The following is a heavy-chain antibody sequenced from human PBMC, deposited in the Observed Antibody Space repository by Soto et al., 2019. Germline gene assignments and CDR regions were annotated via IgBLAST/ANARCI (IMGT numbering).Heavy chain of an antibody. CDR3: ARDRGYDAHDYYYNAMDV. CDR2: ISGSGGST. Sequence: SCAASGFTFSSYAMSWVRQAPGKGLEWVSAISGSGGSTYYADSVKGRFTISRDNSKNTLYLQINSLRAEDTAVYYCARDRGYDAHDYYYNAMDVWGQGTTVTVSS. V-gene: IGHV3-23*01. D-gene: IGHD3-10*01. J-gene: IGHJ6*02. CDR1: GFTFSSYA.